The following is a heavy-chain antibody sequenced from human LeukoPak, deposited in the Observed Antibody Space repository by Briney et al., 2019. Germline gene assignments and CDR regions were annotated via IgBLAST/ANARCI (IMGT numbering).Heavy chain of an antibody. D-gene: IGHD1-26*01. V-gene: IGHV3-74*01. CDR3: AKGLALPRPHYFDP. J-gene: IGHJ4*02. Sequence: GGSLRLSCAASGFTLSDHWMHWVRQAPGKGLVWVSRIASDGSSTSYADSVKGRFTISRDNAKNTLYVQMNGLGAEDTAIYYCAKGLALPRPHYFDPWGQGILVTVSS. CDR1: GFTLSDHW. CDR2: IASDGSST.